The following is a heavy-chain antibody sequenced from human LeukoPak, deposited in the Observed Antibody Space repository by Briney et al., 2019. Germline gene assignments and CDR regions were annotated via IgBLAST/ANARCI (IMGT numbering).Heavy chain of an antibody. J-gene: IGHJ6*02. V-gene: IGHV3-7*01. CDR1: GFTFSSYW. CDR3: ARGGADCSGGSCYSLYYYYYGMDV. Sequence: PGGSLRLSCAASGFTFSSYWMSWVRQAPGKGLEWVANIKQDGSEKYYVDSVKGRFTISRDNAKNSLYLQMNSLRAEDTAVYYCARGGADCSGGSCYSLYYYYYGMDVWGQGTTVTVSS. CDR2: IKQDGSEK. D-gene: IGHD2-15*01.